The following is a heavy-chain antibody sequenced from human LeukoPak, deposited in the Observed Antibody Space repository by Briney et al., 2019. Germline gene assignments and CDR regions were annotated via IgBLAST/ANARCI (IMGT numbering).Heavy chain of an antibody. CDR2: ISYDGSNK. Sequence: GGSLRLSCAASGFTFSSYGMHWVRQAPGKGLEGVAVISYDGSNKYYADSVKGRFTISRDNSKNTLYLQMNSLRAEDTAVYYCATDRGYLQFDYWGQGTLVTVSS. V-gene: IGHV3-30*03. CDR3: ATDRGYLQFDY. D-gene: IGHD3-22*01. J-gene: IGHJ4*02. CDR1: GFTFSSYG.